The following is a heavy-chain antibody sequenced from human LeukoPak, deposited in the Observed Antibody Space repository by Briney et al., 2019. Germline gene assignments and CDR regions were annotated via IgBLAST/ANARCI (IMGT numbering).Heavy chain of an antibody. Sequence: PLASVTVSCKSSGYTFTDYGITWVRQAPGQGLEWMGWLSAYNADTTYAQSFQGRVTMTTDTFMSTAYMKLRSLRSDDTAVYYCVRDRPYYDILTGYYMASDYFDYWGQGTLVTVSS. J-gene: IGHJ4*02. CDR2: LSAYNADT. CDR3: VRDRPYYDILTGYYMASDYFDY. V-gene: IGHV1-18*01. D-gene: IGHD3-9*01. CDR1: GYTFTDYG.